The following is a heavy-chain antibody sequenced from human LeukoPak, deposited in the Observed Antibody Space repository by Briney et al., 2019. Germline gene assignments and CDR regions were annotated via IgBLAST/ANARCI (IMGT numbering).Heavy chain of an antibody. CDR3: AREPPSDYYDSSGYMD. CDR2: INTAGST. Sequence: PGGSLRLSCAVSGFTVSGHYMNWVRQAPGKGLEWVSVINTAGSTDYADSVKGRFTISRDNSKNTLYLQMNSLRAEDTAVYYCAREPPSDYYDSSGYMDWGQGTLVTVSS. J-gene: IGHJ4*02. D-gene: IGHD3-22*01. CDR1: GFTVSGHY. V-gene: IGHV3-53*05.